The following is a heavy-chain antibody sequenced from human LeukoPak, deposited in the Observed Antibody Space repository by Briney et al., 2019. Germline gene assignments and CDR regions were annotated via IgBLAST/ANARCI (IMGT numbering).Heavy chain of an antibody. Sequence: GGSLRLSCAASGFTFDDYGMSWVRQAPGKGLEWVSAISGSGGSTYYADSVKGRFTISRDNSKNTLYLQMNSLRAEDTAVYYCAKGESNAVVVPAAANYWGQGTLVTVSS. V-gene: IGHV3-23*01. CDR2: ISGSGGST. CDR1: GFTFDDYG. D-gene: IGHD2-2*01. J-gene: IGHJ4*02. CDR3: AKGESNAVVVPAAANY.